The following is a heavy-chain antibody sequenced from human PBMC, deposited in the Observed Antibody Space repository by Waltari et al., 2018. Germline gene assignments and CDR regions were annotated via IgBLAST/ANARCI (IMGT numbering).Heavy chain of an antibody. D-gene: IGHD2-2*01. CDR3: AKSRGFEY. V-gene: IGHV3-7*01. Sequence: EVQLVESGGGLVQPGGSLRLSCEASGLTFSSYWMSWVRQTPGKGLEWVANINYDGSQKYYVDSVKGRFTISRDNAKNSVYLQMNSLRVDDTAMYYCAKSRGFEYWGQGTLITVSS. CDR2: INYDGSQK. J-gene: IGHJ4*02. CDR1: GLTFSSYW.